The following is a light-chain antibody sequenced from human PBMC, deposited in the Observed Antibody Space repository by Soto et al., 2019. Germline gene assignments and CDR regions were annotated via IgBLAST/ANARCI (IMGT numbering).Light chain of an antibody. Sequence: QSVLTQPDSVSGSPGQSITISCTGTSSDVGGYNYVSWYQQHPGKAPKLMIYDVSNRPSGVSNRFSGSKSGNTASLTISGLQAEDEADYYCSSYTSSSTRIVFGTGTKVTVL. CDR3: SSYTSSSTRIV. CDR1: SSDVGGYNY. CDR2: DVS. V-gene: IGLV2-14*01. J-gene: IGLJ1*01.